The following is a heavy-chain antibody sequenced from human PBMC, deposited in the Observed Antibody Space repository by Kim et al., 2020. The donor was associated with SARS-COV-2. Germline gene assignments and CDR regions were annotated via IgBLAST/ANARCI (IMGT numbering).Heavy chain of an antibody. J-gene: IGHJ4*02. V-gene: IGHV4-4*02. CDR2: IYHSGST. Sequence: SETLSLTCAVSGGSISSSNWWSWVRQPPGKGLEWIGEIYHSGSTNYNPSLKSRVTISVDKSKNQFSLKLSSVTAADTAVYYCARGGSSSWYRIEYYFDYWGQGTLVTVSS. D-gene: IGHD6-13*01. CDR1: GGSISSSNW. CDR3: ARGGSSSWYRIEYYFDY.